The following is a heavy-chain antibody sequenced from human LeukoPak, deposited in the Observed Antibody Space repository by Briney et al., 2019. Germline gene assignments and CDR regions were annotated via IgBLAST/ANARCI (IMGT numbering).Heavy chain of an antibody. CDR2: ISYTGDTK. D-gene: IGHD3-22*01. CDR3: ARGLKYYYDSSGYYGGDY. Sequence: PGGSLRLSCAASGFIFNDFYMSWIRQAPGKGLEWISYISYTGDTKYYAASVRGRFTISRDNADNSLSLQLDSLRDEDTGIYYCARGLKYYYDSSGYYGGDYWGQGTPVTVSS. V-gene: IGHV3-11*01. J-gene: IGHJ4*02. CDR1: GFIFNDFY.